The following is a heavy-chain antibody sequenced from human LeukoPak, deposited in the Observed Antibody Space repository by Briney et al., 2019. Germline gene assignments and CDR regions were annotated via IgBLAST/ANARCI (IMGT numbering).Heavy chain of an antibody. J-gene: IGHJ3*02. CDR3: ARDLERYYDRSGYYHGFDI. Sequence: GGSLRLSCTASGFTFSDYYMNWIRQAPGKGLEWISYISSSGTTIYYADSVKGRITISRDNAKNSLPLQMNSLRAEDTAVYYCARDLERYYDRSGYYHGFDIWGQGTMVTVSS. CDR2: ISSSGTTI. D-gene: IGHD3-22*01. CDR1: GFTFSDYY. V-gene: IGHV3-11*04.